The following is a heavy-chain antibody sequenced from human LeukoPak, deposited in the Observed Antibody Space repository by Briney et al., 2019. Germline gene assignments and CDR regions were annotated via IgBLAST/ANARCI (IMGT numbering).Heavy chain of an antibody. Sequence: GGSLRLSCGASGFTFSSYSMNWVRQAPGKGLEWVSSISSSSSYIYYADSVKGRFTISRDNAKNSLYLQMNSLRAEDTAVYYCARGALLWFGELYGYWGQGTLVTVSS. CDR1: GFTFSSYS. D-gene: IGHD3-10*01. J-gene: IGHJ4*02. CDR3: ARGALLWFGELYGY. CDR2: ISSSSSYI. V-gene: IGHV3-21*01.